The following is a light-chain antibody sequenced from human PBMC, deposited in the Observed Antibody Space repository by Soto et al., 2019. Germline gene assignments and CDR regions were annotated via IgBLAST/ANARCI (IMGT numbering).Light chain of an antibody. Sequence: DIQMTQSPSTLSVSVGDRVTITCRASQTISSWLAWYQQKPGKATKLLIYKASTLKSGVPSRFSGSGSGTEFTLTISSLQPDDFATYYCQHYNNYWTFGQGTKVDI. CDR1: QTISSW. CDR3: QHYNNYWT. J-gene: IGKJ1*01. V-gene: IGKV1-5*03. CDR2: KAS.